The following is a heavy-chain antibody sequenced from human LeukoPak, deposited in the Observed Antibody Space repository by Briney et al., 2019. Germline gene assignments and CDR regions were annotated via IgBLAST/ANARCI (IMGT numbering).Heavy chain of an antibody. Sequence: PGRSLRLSCAASGFTFSSYAMHWVRQAPGKGLEWVAVISYDGSNKYYADSVKGRFTISRDNSKNTLYLQMNSLRAEDMAVYYCARDGRSSTNLLDPWGQGTLVTVSS. J-gene: IGHJ5*02. V-gene: IGHV3-30*04. CDR1: GFTFSSYA. CDR2: ISYDGSNK. CDR3: ARDGRSSTNLLDP. D-gene: IGHD2-2*01.